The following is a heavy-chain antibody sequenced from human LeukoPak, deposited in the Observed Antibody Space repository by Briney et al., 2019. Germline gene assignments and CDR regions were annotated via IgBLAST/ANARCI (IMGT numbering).Heavy chain of an antibody. D-gene: IGHD5-12*01. J-gene: IGHJ6*02. CDR2: IWYDGSNK. CDR1: GFTFSSYG. CDR3: ARSGYDLSFYYYYYGMDV. V-gene: IGHV3-33*01. Sequence: PGGSLRLSCAASGFTFSSYGVHWVRQAPGKGLEWVAVIWYDGSNKYYADSVKGRFTISRDNSKNTLYLQMNSLRAEDTAVYYCARSGYDLSFYYYYYGMDVWGQGTTVTVSS.